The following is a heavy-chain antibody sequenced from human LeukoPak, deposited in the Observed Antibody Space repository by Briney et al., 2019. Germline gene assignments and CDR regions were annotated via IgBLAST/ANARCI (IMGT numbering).Heavy chain of an antibody. CDR2: FFYSGST. CDR1: GGSISGHY. J-gene: IGHJ3*02. V-gene: IGHV4-59*11. D-gene: IGHD3-10*01. Sequence: SETLSLTCNVSGGSISGHYWSWIRQPPGKGLEWIGYFFYSGSTNYNPSLKSRVTISVDTSKNQFSLKLSSVTAADTAVYYCAREAALWFGEFPDAFDIWGQGTMVTVSS. CDR3: AREAALWFGEFPDAFDI.